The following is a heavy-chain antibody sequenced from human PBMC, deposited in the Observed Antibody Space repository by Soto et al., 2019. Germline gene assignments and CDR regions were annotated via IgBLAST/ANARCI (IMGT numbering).Heavy chain of an antibody. CDR3: TREFGLWFGESFDY. D-gene: IGHD3-10*01. CDR1: GFTFGDYA. Sequence: GGSLRLSCTASGFTFGDYAMSWFRQAPGKGLEWVGFIRSKAYGGTTEYAASVKGRFTISRDDSKSIAYLQMNSLKTEDTAVYYCTREFGLWFGESFDYWGQGTLVTVSS. J-gene: IGHJ4*02. V-gene: IGHV3-49*03. CDR2: IRSKAYGGTT.